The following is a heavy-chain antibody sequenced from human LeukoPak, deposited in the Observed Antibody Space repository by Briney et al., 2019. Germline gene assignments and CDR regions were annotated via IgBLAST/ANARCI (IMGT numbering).Heavy chain of an antibody. CDR1: GGSFSGYY. CDR3: ARARLWFGELLPSFDY. Sequence: SETLSLTCAVYGGSFSGYYWSWIRQPPGKGLEWIGYIYYSGSTNYNPSLKSRVTISVDTSKNQFSLKLSSVTAADTAVYYCARARLWFGELLPSFDYWGQGTLVTVSS. D-gene: IGHD3-10*01. V-gene: IGHV4-59*01. CDR2: IYYSGST. J-gene: IGHJ4*02.